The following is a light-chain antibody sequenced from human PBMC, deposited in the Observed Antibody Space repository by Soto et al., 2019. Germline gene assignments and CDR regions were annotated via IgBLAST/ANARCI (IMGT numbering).Light chain of an antibody. J-gene: IGLJ2*01. Sequence: QSVLTQPPSVSGAPGQRVTISCTGSSSNIGAGYDVHWYQQHPGKAPKLIIYDVSKRPSGVSDRFSGSKSGNTASLTISGLQAEDESNYYCSSYTSGTTLVVFGGGTTLTVL. CDR1: SSNIGAGYD. CDR3: SSYTSGTTLVV. CDR2: DVS. V-gene: IGLV1-40*01.